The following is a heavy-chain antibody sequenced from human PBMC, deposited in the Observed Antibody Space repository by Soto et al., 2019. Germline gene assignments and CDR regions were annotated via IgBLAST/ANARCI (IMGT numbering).Heavy chain of an antibody. CDR3: AREYSSGWYNWFDP. D-gene: IGHD6-19*01. CDR1: GGSISSYY. CDR2: IYYSGST. J-gene: IGHJ5*02. V-gene: IGHV4-59*01. Sequence: PSETLSLTCTVSGGSISSYYWSWIRQPPGKGLEWIGYIYYSGSTNYNPSLKSRVTISVDTSKNQFSLKLSSVTAADTAVYYCAREYSSGWYNWFDPWGQGTLVTVPQ.